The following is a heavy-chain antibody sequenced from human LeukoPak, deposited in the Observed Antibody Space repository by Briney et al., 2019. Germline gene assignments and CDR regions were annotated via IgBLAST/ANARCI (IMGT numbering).Heavy chain of an antibody. D-gene: IGHD1-26*01. CDR3: ARPGVGARDFDI. J-gene: IGHJ3*02. CDR1: VGSISSSSYY. Sequence: SETLSLTCTVSVGSISSSSYYWGWIRQPPGKGLEWIGSIYYSGSTYYNPALKSLLTISVDTSTNLSSLKLRSVTAADTAVYYCARPGVGARDFDIWGQGTMVTVSS. CDR2: IYYSGST. V-gene: IGHV4-39*01.